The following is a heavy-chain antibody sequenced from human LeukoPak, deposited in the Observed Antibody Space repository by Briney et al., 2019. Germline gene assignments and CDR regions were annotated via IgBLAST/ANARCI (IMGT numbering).Heavy chain of an antibody. CDR3: ARDGYSYGYGYYYYYMDV. CDR1: GFTFSSFW. V-gene: IGHV3-7*01. J-gene: IGHJ6*03. D-gene: IGHD5-18*01. CDR2: INQDGSEK. Sequence: GGSLRLSCAASGFTFSSFWMSWFRQAPGKGLEWVANINQDGSEKYYVDSVKGRLTISRDNAKNSLYLQMNSLRDEDTAVYYCARDGYSYGYGYYYYYMDVWGKGTTVTVSS.